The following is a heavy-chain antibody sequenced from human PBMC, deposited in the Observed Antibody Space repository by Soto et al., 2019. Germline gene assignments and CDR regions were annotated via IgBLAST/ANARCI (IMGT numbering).Heavy chain of an antibody. D-gene: IGHD3-22*01. Sequence: ASVKVSCKASGYTFTSYAMHWVRQAPGQRLEWMGWINAGNGNTKYSQKFQGRVTITRDTSASTAYMELSSLRSEDTAVYYCARDLHYDSSGYYPQMVFDYWGQGTLVTSPQ. CDR2: INAGNGNT. J-gene: IGHJ4*02. V-gene: IGHV1-3*01. CDR3: ARDLHYDSSGYYPQMVFDY. CDR1: GYTFTSYA.